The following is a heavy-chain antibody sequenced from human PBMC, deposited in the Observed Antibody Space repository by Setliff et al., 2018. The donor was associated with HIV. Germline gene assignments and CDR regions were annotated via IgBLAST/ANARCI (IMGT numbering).Heavy chain of an antibody. D-gene: IGHD2-2*01. CDR2: LSSNGNT. V-gene: IGHV4-39*07. J-gene: IGHJ6*02. CDR1: GGFLSRSTYY. Sequence: SETLSLTCTVSGGFLSRSTYYWGWIRQPPGKGLEWIGALSSNGNTYYNPSLESRVTISVDTSKNQFSLKLSSVTAADAAVYYCGTAMYYYYGLDVWGQGIRVTVSS. CDR3: GTAMYYYYGLDV.